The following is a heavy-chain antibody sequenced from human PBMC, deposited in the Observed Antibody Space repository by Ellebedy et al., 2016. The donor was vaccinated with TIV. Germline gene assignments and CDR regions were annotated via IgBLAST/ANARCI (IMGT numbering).Heavy chain of an antibody. J-gene: IGHJ4*02. V-gene: IGHV3-30*02. Sequence: GESLKISCAASGFTFSYYGMHWVRQAPGKGLEWVAFIRYDGSNKYYADSVKGRFTISRDKSKNTLYLQMNSLRAEDTAIYYCAKTQGIATYFDYWGQGTLVTVSS. CDR1: GFTFSYYG. CDR2: IRYDGSNK. D-gene: IGHD6-13*01. CDR3: AKTQGIATYFDY.